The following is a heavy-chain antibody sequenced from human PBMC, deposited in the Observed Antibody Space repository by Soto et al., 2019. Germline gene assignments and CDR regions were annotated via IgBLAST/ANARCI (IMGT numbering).Heavy chain of an antibody. CDR1: GFTFSSYA. Sequence: EVQLLESGGGLVQPGGSLRLSCAASGFTFSSYAMSWVRQAPGKGLEWVSAISGSGGSTYYADSVKGRFTISRDNSKNTWYLQMNSLRAEDTAVYYCAKIYCSSTSCFPGGFDYWGKGTLVTVSS. CDR3: AKIYCSSTSCFPGGFDY. J-gene: IGHJ4*02. D-gene: IGHD2-2*01. CDR2: ISGSGGST. V-gene: IGHV3-23*01.